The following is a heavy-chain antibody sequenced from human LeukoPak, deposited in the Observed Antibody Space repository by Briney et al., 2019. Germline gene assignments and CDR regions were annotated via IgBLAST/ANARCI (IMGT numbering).Heavy chain of an antibody. V-gene: IGHV5-51*01. CDR2: VYPRNSES. J-gene: IGHJ4*02. Sequence: NPGGSLKLSCKGSGYIFTDYWITWVRQMPGKGLEWMGIVYPRNSESRYSPSFQGQVTISADKSITTAYLQWSSLKASDTAIYFSARARYSASDTQGFDSWGQGTLVTVSS. CDR1: GYIFTDYW. CDR3: ARARYSASDTQGFDS. D-gene: IGHD5-12*01.